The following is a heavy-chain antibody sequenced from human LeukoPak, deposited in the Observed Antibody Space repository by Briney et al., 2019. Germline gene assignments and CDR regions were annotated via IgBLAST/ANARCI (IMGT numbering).Heavy chain of an antibody. V-gene: IGHV3-30-3*01. CDR2: ISYDGSNK. CDR1: GFTFSSYA. Sequence: GGSLRLSCAASGFTFSSYAMHWVRQAPGKGLEWVAVISYDGSNKYYADSVKGRFTISGDNSKNTLYLQMNSLRAEDTAVYYCARAEDFVFDYWGQGTLVTVSS. CDR3: ARAEDFVFDY. D-gene: IGHD1-14*01. J-gene: IGHJ4*02.